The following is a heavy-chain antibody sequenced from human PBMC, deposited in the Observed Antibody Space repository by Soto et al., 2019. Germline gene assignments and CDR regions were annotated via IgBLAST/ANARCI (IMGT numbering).Heavy chain of an antibody. Sequence: QVQLVQSGAEVKKPGSSVKVSCKASGGTFSTSTFTWVRQAPGQGLEWMGRTIPILDVADYAQDFQGRVTMTGDKSTRTTYMELTSLTSTDTAVYYCARDSPMGSTYSGYDAIDSWGQGTLVTVSS. J-gene: IGHJ4*02. D-gene: IGHD5-12*01. CDR1: GGTFSTST. CDR2: TIPILDVA. CDR3: ARDSPMGSTYSGYDAIDS. V-gene: IGHV1-69*08.